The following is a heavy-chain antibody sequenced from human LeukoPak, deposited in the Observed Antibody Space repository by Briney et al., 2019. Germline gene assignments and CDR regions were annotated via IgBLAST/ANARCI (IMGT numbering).Heavy chain of an antibody. Sequence: SETLSLTCAVYGGSFSGYYWSWIRQPPGKGLEWIGEINHSGSTNYNPSLKSRVTISVDTSKNQFSLKLSSVTAADTAVYYRARGRLRGWYSSRGPDFDYWGQGTLVTVSS. D-gene: IGHD6-13*01. CDR1: GGSFSGYY. CDR2: INHSGST. V-gene: IGHV4-34*01. CDR3: ARGRLRGWYSSRGPDFDY. J-gene: IGHJ4*02.